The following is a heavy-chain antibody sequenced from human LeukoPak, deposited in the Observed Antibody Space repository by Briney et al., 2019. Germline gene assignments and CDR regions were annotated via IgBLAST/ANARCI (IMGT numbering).Heavy chain of an antibody. CDR2: IYPGDSDT. D-gene: IGHD6-13*01. CDR1: GYSFTSYW. V-gene: IGHV5-51*01. CDR3: ARHFSSAAAGYILQDY. Sequence: GESLKISCKGSGYSFTSYWIGWVRQMPGKGLEWMGIIYPGDSDTRYSPSFQGQVTISADKSISTAYLQWSSLKASDTAMYYCARHFSSAAAGYILQDYWGQGTLVTVSS. J-gene: IGHJ4*02.